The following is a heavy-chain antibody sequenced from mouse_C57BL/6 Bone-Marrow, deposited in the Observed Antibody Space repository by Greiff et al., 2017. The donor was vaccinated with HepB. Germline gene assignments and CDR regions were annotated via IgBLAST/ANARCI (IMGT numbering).Heavy chain of an antibody. CDR1: GFTFSDYY. D-gene: IGHD1-1*01. CDR3: ARVLDGQDWYIDV. V-gene: IGHV5-16*01. CDR2: INYDGSST. J-gene: IGHJ1*03. Sequence: EVMLVESEGGLVQPGSSMKLSCTASGFTFSDYYMAWVRQVPEKGLEWVANINYDGSSTYYLDSLKSRFIISRDNAKNILYLQMSSLKSEDTATYYCARVLDGQDWYIDVWGTGTTVTVSS.